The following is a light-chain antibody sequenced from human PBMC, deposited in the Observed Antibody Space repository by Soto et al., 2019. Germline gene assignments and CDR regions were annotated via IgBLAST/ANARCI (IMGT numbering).Light chain of an antibody. CDR3: QHYDTYST. J-gene: IGKJ1*01. V-gene: IGKV1-5*03. CDR1: QSTSSY. Sequence: DIQMTQSPSTLSASVGDRVTITCRASQSTSSYLAWYQQKPGKAPKLLIYQASSLENGVPSRFSGSGSGTEFSLTTSSLQPDDFATYYCQHYDTYSTFGQGTKVDIK. CDR2: QAS.